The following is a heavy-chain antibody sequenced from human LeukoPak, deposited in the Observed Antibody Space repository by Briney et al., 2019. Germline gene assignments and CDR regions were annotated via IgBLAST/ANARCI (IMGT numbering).Heavy chain of an antibody. Sequence: SETLSLTCNIFGGSLSSGGYYWSWIRQHPGKGLEWIGYIHHSGSTYYNPSLKSRVTISVDTSKNQFSLKLRSVTAADTAVYYCARRVHSSSWSSYFDYWGQETLVTVSS. CDR2: IHHSGST. CDR1: GGSLSSGGYY. CDR3: ARRVHSSSWSSYFDY. V-gene: IGHV4-31*03. J-gene: IGHJ4*02. D-gene: IGHD6-13*01.